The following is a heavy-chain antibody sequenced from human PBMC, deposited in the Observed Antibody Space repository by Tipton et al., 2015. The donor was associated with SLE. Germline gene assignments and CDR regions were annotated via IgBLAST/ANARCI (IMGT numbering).Heavy chain of an antibody. CDR3: ARLSAFFDY. CDR2: INHSGST. D-gene: IGHD2/OR15-2a*01. J-gene: IGHJ4*02. CDR1: GGSFSDYY. Sequence: TLSLTCAVYGGSFSDYYWSWIRQPPGKGLEWIGEINHSGSTNYNPSLKSRVTISVDTSKNQFSLKLSSVTAADTAVYYCARLSAFFDYWGQGTLVTVSS. V-gene: IGHV4-34*01.